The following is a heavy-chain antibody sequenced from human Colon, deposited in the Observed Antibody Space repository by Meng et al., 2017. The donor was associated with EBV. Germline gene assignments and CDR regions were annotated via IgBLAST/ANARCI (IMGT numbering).Heavy chain of an antibody. Sequence: GLVVQFGSELKKPGASGKVSCKASGYTFINYAINWVRQAPGQGLEWMGWINTHTGNPTYGQGFTGRFVLSSDTSVSTANLQISSLKAEDTAVYYCARGGPYPDSSGFRWYFDLWGRGTLVTVSS. V-gene: IGHV7-4-1*02. D-gene: IGHD3-22*01. CDR2: INTHTGNP. CDR1: GYTFINYA. CDR3: ARGGPYPDSSGFRWYFDL. J-gene: IGHJ2*01.